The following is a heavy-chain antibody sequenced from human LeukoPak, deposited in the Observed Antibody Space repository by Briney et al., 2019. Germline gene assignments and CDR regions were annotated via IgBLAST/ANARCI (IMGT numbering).Heavy chain of an antibody. V-gene: IGHV4-4*07. CDR2: IYSSGST. Sequence: SETLSLTCTVSGGSISSYYWSWIREPAGKGLEWIGRIYSSGSTTYNPSLKSRVTMSVDTSKNQFSLNLTSVTAADTAVYYCARGPRGGGGGSYIDYWGQGTLVTVSS. CDR1: GGSISSYY. D-gene: IGHD2-15*01. J-gene: IGHJ4*02. CDR3: ARGPRGGGGGSYIDY.